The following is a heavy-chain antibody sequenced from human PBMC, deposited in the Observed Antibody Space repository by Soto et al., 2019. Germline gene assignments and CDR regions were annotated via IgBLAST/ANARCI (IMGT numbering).Heavy chain of an antibody. CDR1: GFTVSSNY. CDR2: IYSGGST. Sequence: EVQLVESGGGLIQPGGSLRLSCAASGFTVSSNYMSWVRQAPGKGLEWVSVIYSGGSTYYADSVKGRFTISRDNSKNTLYLQMNSLRAEDTAVYYCAREDVYGGEYFQHWGQGTLVTVSS. J-gene: IGHJ1*01. V-gene: IGHV3-53*01. CDR3: AREDVYGGEYFQH. D-gene: IGHD4-17*01.